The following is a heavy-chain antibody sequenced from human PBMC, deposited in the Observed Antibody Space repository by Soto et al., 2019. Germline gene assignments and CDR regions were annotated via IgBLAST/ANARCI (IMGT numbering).Heavy chain of an antibody. CDR1: GYNFMRYG. CDR3: ARWISGGYSDWFDP. V-gene: IGHV1-18*04. J-gene: IGHJ5*02. Sequence: QVQLVQSGAEVKKPGASVKVSCKASGYNFMRYGFTWVRQAPGQGLEWMGWINVDNGETKYPQKIQGRVTMTTDTSTSTVYMELRSLTSDDTAVYYCARWISGGYSDWFDPWGHGILVTVSS. CDR2: INVDNGET. D-gene: IGHD1-26*01.